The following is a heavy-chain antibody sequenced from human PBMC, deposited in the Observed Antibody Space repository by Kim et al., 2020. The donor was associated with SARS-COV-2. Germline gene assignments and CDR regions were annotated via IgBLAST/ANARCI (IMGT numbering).Heavy chain of an antibody. CDR3: ARGSYSSGWYEAGGGFDY. V-gene: IGHV4-59*01. CDR2: IYYSGST. Sequence: SETLSLTCTVSGGSISSYYWSWIRQPPGKGLEWIGYIYYSGSTNYNPSLKSRVTISVDTSKNQFSLKLSSVTAADTAVYYCARGSYSSGWYEAGGGFDYWGQGTLVTVSS. J-gene: IGHJ4*02. D-gene: IGHD6-19*01. CDR1: GGSISSYY.